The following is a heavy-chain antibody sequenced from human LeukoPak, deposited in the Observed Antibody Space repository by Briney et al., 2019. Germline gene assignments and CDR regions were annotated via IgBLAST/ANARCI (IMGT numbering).Heavy chain of an antibody. CDR3: TRGGMRAFDI. D-gene: IGHD3-16*01. V-gene: IGHV3-49*04. CDR2: IRGKAYGGTT. CDR1: GFTFGDYA. J-gene: IGHJ3*02. Sequence: GGSLRLSCTASGFTFGDYAMSWVRQAPGKGLEWVGFIRGKAYGGTTEYAASVKGRFTISRDDSKSIAYLQMNSLKTEDTAVYYCTRGGMRAFDIWGQGTMVTVSS.